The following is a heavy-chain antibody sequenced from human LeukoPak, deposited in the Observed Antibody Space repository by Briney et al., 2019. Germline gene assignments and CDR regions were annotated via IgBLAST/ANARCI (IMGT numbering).Heavy chain of an antibody. V-gene: IGHV3-23*01. CDR1: GFTFSSSG. Sequence: GGSLRLSCAASGFTFSSSGMSWVRQAPGNGLEWLSAIRGSGGSTYYADSVKGRFTISRDNSNTTLYLHMNRLSAEDTAVYYCAKVGKTSGWSAYEGNYYHYMDVWGKGTTVTISS. CDR3: AKVGKTSGWSAYEGNYYHYMDV. D-gene: IGHD6-19*01. J-gene: IGHJ6*03. CDR2: IRGSGGST.